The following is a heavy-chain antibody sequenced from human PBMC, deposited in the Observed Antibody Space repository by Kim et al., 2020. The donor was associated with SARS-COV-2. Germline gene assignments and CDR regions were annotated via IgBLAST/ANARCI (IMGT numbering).Heavy chain of an antibody. D-gene: IGHD5-12*01. CDR2: IYYSGNT. CDR1: GGSISSRSHY. V-gene: IGHV4-39*07. Sequence: SETLSLTCTVSGGSISSRSHYWGWIRQPPGKGLEWIGTIYYSGNTYYNPSLKSRVTMSVDTSKNQFSLKLNSVTATDTAVYYCARDVEMATIDYWGQGT. J-gene: IGHJ4*02. CDR3: ARDVEMATIDY.